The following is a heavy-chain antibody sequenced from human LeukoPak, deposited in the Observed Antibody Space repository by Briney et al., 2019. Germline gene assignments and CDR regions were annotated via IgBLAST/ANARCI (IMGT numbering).Heavy chain of an antibody. D-gene: IGHD3-10*01. CDR2: ISAYNGNT. V-gene: IGHV1-18*01. Sequence: ASVKVSCKASGYTFTSYGISWVRQAPGQGLEWMGWISAYNGNTNYAQKLQGRVTMTTDTSTSTAYMELRSLRSEDTAVYYCATEKAYGSGIRKHAFDIWGQGTMVTVSS. CDR3: ATEKAYGSGIRKHAFDI. J-gene: IGHJ3*02. CDR1: GYTFTSYG.